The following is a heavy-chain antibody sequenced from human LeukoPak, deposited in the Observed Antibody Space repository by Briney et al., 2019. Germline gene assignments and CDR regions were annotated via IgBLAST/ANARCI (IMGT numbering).Heavy chain of an antibody. J-gene: IGHJ4*02. Sequence: TLSLTCTVSGGSISSGSDYWSWTRQPAGKGLESIGRIYTSGSTNYNPSLKSRVTISVATSKNQFSLKLSSVTAADTAVYYCSRISRDGYNYFDYWGQGTLVTVSS. V-gene: IGHV4-61*02. D-gene: IGHD5-24*01. CDR2: IYTSGST. CDR1: GGSISSGSDY. CDR3: SRISRDGYNYFDY.